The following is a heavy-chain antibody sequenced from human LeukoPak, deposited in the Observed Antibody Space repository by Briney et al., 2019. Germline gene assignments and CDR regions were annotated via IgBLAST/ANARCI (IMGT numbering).Heavy chain of an antibody. V-gene: IGHV4-30-2*01. Sequence: PSETLSLTCAVSGGSISSGGYSWSWIRQPPGKGLEWIGYIYQSGSTYYNPSLKSRVTISVDTSKNQFSLKLSSVTAADTAVYYCASIQTMVRGVSEFDPWGQGTLVTVSS. CDR3: ASIQTMVRGVSEFDP. D-gene: IGHD3-10*01. J-gene: IGHJ5*02. CDR2: IYQSGST. CDR1: GGSISSGGYS.